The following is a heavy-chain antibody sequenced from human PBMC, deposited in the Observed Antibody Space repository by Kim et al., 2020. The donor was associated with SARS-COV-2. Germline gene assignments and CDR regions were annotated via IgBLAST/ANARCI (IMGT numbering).Heavy chain of an antibody. CDR3: AREAGIVGTFDP. V-gene: IGHV4-31*02. J-gene: IGHJ5*02. D-gene: IGHD1-26*01. Sequence: YYYPSLKSRVTISVDTSNNQFSLKLSSVTAADTAVYYCAREAGIVGTFDPWGQGTLVTVSS.